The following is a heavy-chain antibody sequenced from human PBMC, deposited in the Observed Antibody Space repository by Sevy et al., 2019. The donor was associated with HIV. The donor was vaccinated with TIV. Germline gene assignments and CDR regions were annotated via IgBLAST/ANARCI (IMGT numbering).Heavy chain of an antibody. CDR1: GYTLTELS. J-gene: IGHJ4*02. Sequence: ASVKVSCKVSGYTLTELSIHWVRQAPGKGLEWLVTFDPEDGKTIYAQNFQGRVIMTEDTSTDTTYMELSSLGSEDTAVYYCASTRDYYDSSGYYFDYWGQGTLVTVSS. D-gene: IGHD3-22*01. CDR3: ASTRDYYDSSGYYFDY. CDR2: FDPEDGKT. V-gene: IGHV1-24*01.